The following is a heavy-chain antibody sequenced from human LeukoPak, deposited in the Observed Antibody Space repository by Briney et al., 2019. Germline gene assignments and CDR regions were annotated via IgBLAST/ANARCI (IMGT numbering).Heavy chain of an antibody. CDR2: ITSSSTTI. CDR3: ARLIVGAIDY. J-gene: IGHJ4*02. CDR1: GFTFSSRS. V-gene: IGHV3-48*01. D-gene: IGHD1-26*01. Sequence: GGSLRLSCAASGFTFSSRSMNWVRQAPGKGLEWLSYITSSSTTIYYADSVKGRFTTSRDNAENSVYLQMNSLRAEDTAVYYCARLIVGAIDYWGQGTLVTVSS.